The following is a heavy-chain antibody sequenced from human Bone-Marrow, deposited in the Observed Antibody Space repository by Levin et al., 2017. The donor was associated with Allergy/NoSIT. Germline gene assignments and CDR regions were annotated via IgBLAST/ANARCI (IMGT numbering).Heavy chain of an antibody. J-gene: IGHJ4*02. CDR1: GDSIRGGHY. V-gene: IGHV4-38-2*02. CDR2: FYHRGSS. D-gene: IGHD1-26*01. CDR3: ARDQEAFQAGVTTHFDF. Sequence: SQTLSLTCVVSGDSIRGGHYWGWIRQSPGKGLEWIGSFYHRGSSYYNPSLRSRATISGDTSKNHFSLTLTSVTAADTAVYYCARDQEAFQAGVTTHFDFWGPGTLVTVSS.